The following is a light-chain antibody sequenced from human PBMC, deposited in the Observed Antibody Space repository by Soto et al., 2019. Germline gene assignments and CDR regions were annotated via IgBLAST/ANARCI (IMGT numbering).Light chain of an antibody. CDR2: EVS. Sequence: QSALTQPPSASGSPGQSVTISCTGTSNDVGGYNYVSWYQQNPGKAPKLMIYEVSNRPSGVPHRFSGSKSGNTASLTVSGLQPEDEADYYCSSYAGSYHPWVFGGGTKLTVL. CDR3: SSYAGSYHPWV. V-gene: IGLV2-8*01. CDR1: SNDVGGYNY. J-gene: IGLJ3*02.